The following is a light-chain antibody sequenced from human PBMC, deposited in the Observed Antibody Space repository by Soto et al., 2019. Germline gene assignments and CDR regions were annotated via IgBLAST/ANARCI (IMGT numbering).Light chain of an antibody. J-gene: IGKJ1*01. Sequence: DIKIKKSPSTLSVNIRDRFTITCRATQTTSRWLAWYQQKPGKAPKLLIYKASTLKSGVPSRFSGSGSGTEFTLTISSLQPDEVATYCCQHYNSYSETFGQGTKVDIK. CDR1: QTTSRW. CDR3: QHYNSYSET. V-gene: IGKV1-5*03. CDR2: KAS.